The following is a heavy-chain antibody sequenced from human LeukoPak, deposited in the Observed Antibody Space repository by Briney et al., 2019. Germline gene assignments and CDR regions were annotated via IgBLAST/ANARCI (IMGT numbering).Heavy chain of an antibody. V-gene: IGHV3-33*01. CDR3: ARRYCSGGSCYSFRGDWFDP. D-gene: IGHD2-15*01. J-gene: IGHJ5*02. CDR1: VFTFSSYG. CDR2: IWYDGSNK. Sequence: GECLRLSWAASVFTFSSYGLHWVRKAPCKGLEWVVVIWYDGSNKYYADSVKGRFTISRDNSKNTLYLQMNSLRAEDTAVYYCARRYCSGGSCYSFRGDWFDPWGQGTLVTVSS.